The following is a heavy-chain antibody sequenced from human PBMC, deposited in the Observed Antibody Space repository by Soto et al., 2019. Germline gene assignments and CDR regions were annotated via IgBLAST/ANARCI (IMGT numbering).Heavy chain of an antibody. Sequence: EVQLVESGGGLVQPGGSLRLSCAASGFTFSSYWMSWVRQAPGKGLEWVANIKQDGSEKYYVDSVKGRFTISRDNAKNSLYLQMNSLRAEATAVYYCARELWFGESGWFDPWGQGTLVTVSS. CDR2: IKQDGSEK. D-gene: IGHD3-10*01. CDR3: ARELWFGESGWFDP. V-gene: IGHV3-7*01. CDR1: GFTFSSYW. J-gene: IGHJ5*02.